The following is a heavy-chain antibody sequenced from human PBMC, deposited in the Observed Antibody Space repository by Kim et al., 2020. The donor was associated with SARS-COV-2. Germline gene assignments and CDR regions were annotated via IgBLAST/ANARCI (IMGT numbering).Heavy chain of an antibody. D-gene: IGHD3-16*01. J-gene: IGHJ6*02. CDR3: ARYYYSYGMDV. CDR2: TI. Sequence: TIYCADSVKGRLPISRDNAKSSLYLQLKSLRAEDAAVYFCARYYYSYGMDVWGQGTTVTVSS. V-gene: IGHV3-11*01.